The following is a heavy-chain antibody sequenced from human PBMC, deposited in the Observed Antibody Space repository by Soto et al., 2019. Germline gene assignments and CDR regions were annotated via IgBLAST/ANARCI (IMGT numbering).Heavy chain of an antibody. J-gene: IGHJ6*02. D-gene: IGHD2-15*01. CDR1: GFTFSSYA. CDR3: AKGLMQVVDHGGMYV. V-gene: IGHV3-23*01. Sequence: EVQLLESGGGLVQPGGSLRLSCAVSGFTFSSYAMSWVRQAPGKALEWVSVISGSGGSTYYADSVKARFTISRDDCKNPLYVQVHSWGAEATDVYYCAKGLMQVVDHGGMYVWGQGTTVTVSS. CDR2: ISGSGGST.